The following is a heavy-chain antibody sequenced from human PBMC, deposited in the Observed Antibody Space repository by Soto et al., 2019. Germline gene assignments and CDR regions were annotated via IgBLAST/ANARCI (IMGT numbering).Heavy chain of an antibody. J-gene: IGHJ4*02. CDR3: AALKRIVSGYY. Sequence: QVQLQESGPGLVKPSETLSLNCTISGDSVSSDRYYWSWIRQPPGKGLEWIGYIYDNESTNPSLKSRVTMSADTSRNHFAPNLSSVSAADTAVYYCAALKRIVSGYYWGKGALVSVSS. V-gene: IGHV4-61*01. CDR2: IYDNEST. CDR1: GDSVSSDRYY. D-gene: IGHD1-26*01.